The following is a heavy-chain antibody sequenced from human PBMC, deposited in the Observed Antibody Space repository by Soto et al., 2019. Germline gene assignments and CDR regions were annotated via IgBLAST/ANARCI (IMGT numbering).Heavy chain of an antibody. CDR3: TTVVIPGPRHMDFDS. J-gene: IGHJ5*01. CDR2: IYYDGST. Sequence: SETLSLTCTVSGDSITSINNYWGWIRQPPGMGLEWIANIYYDGSTFYNPSLKSRVAMSIDTSKNQFSLNLTSVTATDTAVYYGTTVVIPGPRHMDFDSWGQGLSVTVSS. CDR1: GDSITSINNY. D-gene: IGHD2-21*01. V-gene: IGHV4-39*01.